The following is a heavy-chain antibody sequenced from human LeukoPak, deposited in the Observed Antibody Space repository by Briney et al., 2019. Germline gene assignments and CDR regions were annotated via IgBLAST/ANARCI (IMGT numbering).Heavy chain of an antibody. CDR2: IIQDGREK. D-gene: IGHD3/OR15-3a*01. CDR1: VWIHSQYG. CDR3: ARYSPGVMIFGPVDDY. V-gene: IGHV3-7*05. Sequence: GGSLRLSCLGTVWIHSQYGWYWLRQAPGKGLEWVAKIIQDGREKYYVDSVKGRFTISRDNAKNSLYLQMNSLRAEDTAVYYCARYSPGVMIFGPVDDYWGQGTLVTVSS. J-gene: IGHJ4*02.